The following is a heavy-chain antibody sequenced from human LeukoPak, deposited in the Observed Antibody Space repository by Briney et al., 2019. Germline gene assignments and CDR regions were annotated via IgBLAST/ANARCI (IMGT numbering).Heavy chain of an antibody. J-gene: IGHJ5*02. CDR1: GGTFSSYA. CDR3: ARDRQDHSYYQNWFDP. D-gene: IGHD3-10*01. Sequence: GASVKVFCKASGGTFSSYAISWVRQAPGQGLEWMGGIIPIFGTANYAQKFQGRVTITADESTSTAYMELSSLRSEDTAVYYCARDRQDHSYYQNWFDPWGQGTLVTVSS. CDR2: IIPIFGTA. V-gene: IGHV1-69*13.